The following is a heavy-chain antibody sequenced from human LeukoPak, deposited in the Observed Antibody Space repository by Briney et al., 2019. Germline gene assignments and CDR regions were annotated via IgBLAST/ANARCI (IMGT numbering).Heavy chain of an antibody. J-gene: IGHJ3*02. V-gene: IGHV4-4*02. CDR1: GGSISSRNW. Sequence: SETLSLTCAVSGGSISSRNWWSWVRQPPGKGLEWIGEIYHSGSTNYNPSLKSRVTISVDKSKNQFSLKLSSVTAADTAVYYCARDGRVEPDAFDIWGQGTMVTVSS. CDR2: IYHSGST. D-gene: IGHD1-1*01. CDR3: ARDGRVEPDAFDI.